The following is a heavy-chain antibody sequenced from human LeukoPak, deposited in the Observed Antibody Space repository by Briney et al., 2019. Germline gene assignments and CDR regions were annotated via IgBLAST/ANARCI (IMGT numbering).Heavy chain of an antibody. CDR2: INHSGST. CDR3: ARGAGYDFWSGYYHYYYYYMDV. CDR1: GGSFSGYY. J-gene: IGHJ6*03. Sequence: SETLSLTCAVYGGSFSGYYWSWIRQPPGKGLEWIWEINHSGSTNYNPSLKSRVTISVDTSKNQFSLKLSSVTAADTAVYYCARGAGYDFWSGYYHYYYYYMDVWGKGTTVTVSS. V-gene: IGHV4-34*01. D-gene: IGHD3-3*01.